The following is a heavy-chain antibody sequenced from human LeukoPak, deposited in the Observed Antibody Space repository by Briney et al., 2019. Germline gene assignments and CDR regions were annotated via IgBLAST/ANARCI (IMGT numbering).Heavy chain of an antibody. CDR2: IYYSGST. D-gene: IGHD3-22*01. CDR1: GYSISSDYY. V-gene: IGHV4-38-2*02. CDR3: ARGSGITMIVVVIGDAFDI. J-gene: IGHJ3*02. Sequence: PSETLSLTCTVSGYSISSDYYWGWIRQPPGKGLEWIGSIYYSGSTYYNPSLKSRVTISVDTSKNQFSLKLSSVTAADTAVYYCARGSGITMIVVVIGDAFDIWGQGTMVTVPS.